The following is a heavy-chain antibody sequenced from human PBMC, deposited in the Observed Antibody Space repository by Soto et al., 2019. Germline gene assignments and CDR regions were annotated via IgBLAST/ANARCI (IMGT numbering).Heavy chain of an antibody. V-gene: IGHV1-18*01. D-gene: IGHD6-6*01. CDR1: GYTFTNYG. CDR3: ARVRQLVGYFYYYLNA. CDR2: ISAYNGDT. Sequence: QVQLLQSGAEVKKPGASVKVSCKASGYTFTNYGITWVRQAPGQGFGWMGWISAYNGDTHYTQRLQGRVTMTTNTSSSAAYMRMRGLRSDGTAVYYFARVRQLVGYFYYYLNAWGKGTTVTVSS. J-gene: IGHJ6*03.